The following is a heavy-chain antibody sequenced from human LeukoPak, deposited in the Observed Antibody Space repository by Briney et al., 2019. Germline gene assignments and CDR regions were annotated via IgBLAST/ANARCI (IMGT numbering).Heavy chain of an antibody. CDR2: ISAYNGNT. D-gene: IGHD2-2*01. Sequence: GASVKVSCKASGYTFTSYGISWVRQAPGQGLEWMGWISAYNGNTNYAQKLQGRVTMTTDTSTSTAYMELRSLRSDDTAVYYCARVPPPDNVVVPAAADYWGQGTLVTGSS. J-gene: IGHJ4*02. CDR1: GYTFTSYG. CDR3: ARVPPPDNVVVPAAADY. V-gene: IGHV1-18*01.